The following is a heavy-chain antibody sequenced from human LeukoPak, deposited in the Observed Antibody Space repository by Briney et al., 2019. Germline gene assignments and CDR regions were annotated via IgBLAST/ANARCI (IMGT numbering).Heavy chain of an antibody. Sequence: SETLSLTCTVSGDSFTSVTDYWAWIRQPPGKGLEWIASGDYSGGTYCNPSLKSRVTISVDTSKNQFSLKLSSVTAADTAVYYCAIYGGNSAFDYWGQGTLVTVSS. CDR2: GDYSGGT. J-gene: IGHJ4*02. V-gene: IGHV4-39*07. CDR3: AIYGGNSAFDY. CDR1: GDSFTSVTDY. D-gene: IGHD4-23*01.